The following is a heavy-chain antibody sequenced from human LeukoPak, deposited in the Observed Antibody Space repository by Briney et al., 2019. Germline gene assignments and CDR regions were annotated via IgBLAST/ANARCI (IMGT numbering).Heavy chain of an antibody. Sequence: ASVKVSCKASGYTFTSYAMNWVRQAPGQGLEWMGWINTNTGNPTYAQGFTGRFVFSLDTSVSTAYLQISSLKAEDTAVYYCARVSRAKLVPAAIYYFDYWGQGTLVTVSS. V-gene: IGHV7-4-1*02. CDR1: GYTFTSYA. D-gene: IGHD2-2*01. CDR2: INTNTGNP. CDR3: ARVSRAKLVPAAIYYFDY. J-gene: IGHJ4*02.